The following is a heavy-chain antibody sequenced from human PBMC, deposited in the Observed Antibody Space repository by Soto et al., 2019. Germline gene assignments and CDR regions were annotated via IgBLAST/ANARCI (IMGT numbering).Heavy chain of an antibody. V-gene: IGHV4-59*01. CDR3: VSESTVTDAFDI. CDR2: IYYSGST. D-gene: IGHD4-17*01. J-gene: IGHJ3*02. Sequence: QVQLQESGPGLVKPSETLSLTCTVSGGSISSYFWSWIRQPPGKGLEWIGYIYYSGSTNYNPSLQSRVTISVDTSKNQSSLKLSSVTAADTAVYYCVSESTVTDAFDIWGQGTMVTVSA. CDR1: GGSISSYF.